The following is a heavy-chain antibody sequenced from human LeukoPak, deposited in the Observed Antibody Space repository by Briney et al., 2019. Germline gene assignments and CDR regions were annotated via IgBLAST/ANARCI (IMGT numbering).Heavy chain of an antibody. CDR2: INPNSGGT. J-gene: IGHJ4*02. CDR1: GYTFTGYY. CDR3: ARDLDSSSWPMYYFDY. V-gene: IGHV1-2*02. D-gene: IGHD6-13*01. Sequence: EASVTVSCKASGYTFTGYYMHWVRQAPGQGLEWMGWINPNSGGTNYAQKFQGRVTMTRDTSISTAYMELSRLRSDDTAVYYCARDLDSSSWPMYYFDYWGQGTLVTVSS.